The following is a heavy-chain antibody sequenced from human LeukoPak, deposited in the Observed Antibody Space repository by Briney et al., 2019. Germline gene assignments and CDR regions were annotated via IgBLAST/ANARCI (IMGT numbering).Heavy chain of an antibody. Sequence: GGSLRLSCVASGFSFSTSGMHWVRQSPGKGLDWVAFIRNDGNKKNYAESVKGRFTISRDNSRNTLYLQMDSLSAEDTAVYYCAELGITMIGGVWGKGTTVTISS. CDR3: AELGITMIGGV. CDR2: IRNDGNKK. D-gene: IGHD3-10*02. CDR1: GFSFSTSG. J-gene: IGHJ6*04. V-gene: IGHV3-30*02.